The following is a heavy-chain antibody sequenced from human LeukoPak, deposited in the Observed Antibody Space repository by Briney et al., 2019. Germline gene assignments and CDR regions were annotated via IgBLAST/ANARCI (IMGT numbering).Heavy chain of an antibody. CDR2: ISWNSGSI. CDR3: AKDLLF. J-gene: IGHJ4*02. CDR1: GFTFYDYA. Sequence: GGSLRLSCAASGFTFYDYAMHWVRQAPGKGLEWVSGISWNSGSIGYADSVKGRFTISRDNAKNSLYLQMNSLRAEDTALYYRAKDLLFGGQGTLVTVSS. V-gene: IGHV3-9*01. D-gene: IGHD2-21*02.